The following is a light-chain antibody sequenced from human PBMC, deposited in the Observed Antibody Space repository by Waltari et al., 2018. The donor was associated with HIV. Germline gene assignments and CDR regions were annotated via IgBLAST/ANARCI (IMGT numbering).Light chain of an antibody. J-gene: IGLJ1*01. Sequence: QSALTPPASVSGSPGPSITISCTGTSSDVGSYKLVSWYQQYPGKAPKLMIYEVSKRPSGVSNRFSGSKSGNTASLTISGLQAEDEADYYCCSYAATSTFVFGTGTKVTVL. CDR1: SSDVGSYKL. CDR2: EVS. V-gene: IGLV2-23*02. CDR3: CSYAATSTFV.